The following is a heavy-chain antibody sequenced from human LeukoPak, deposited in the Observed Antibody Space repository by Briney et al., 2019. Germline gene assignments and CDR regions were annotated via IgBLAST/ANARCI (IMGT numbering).Heavy chain of an antibody. J-gene: IGHJ4*02. D-gene: IGHD1-26*01. CDR2: IWHDGSNQ. CDR3: ARDQGPVGSFDY. Sequence: GGSLRLSCAASGFTFRGYVMHWVRQAPGKGPEWVAVIWHDGSNQYYEDSVKGRFTISRDNSNNTLYLQMNSLRVEDTAVYYCARDQGPVGSFDYWGQGTLVTVSS. V-gene: IGHV3-33*01. CDR1: GFTFRGYV.